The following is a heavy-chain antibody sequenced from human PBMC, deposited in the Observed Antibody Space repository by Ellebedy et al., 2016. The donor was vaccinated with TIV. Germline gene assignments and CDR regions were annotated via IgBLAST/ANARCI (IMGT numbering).Heavy chain of an antibody. D-gene: IGHD6-19*01. V-gene: IGHV1-46*01. Sequence: AASVKVSCKASGYTFTRYYVHWVRQTPGQGLEWMGIINPSGGSTSNAQKFQGRVTMTRDTSTSTVYLALSSLRSEDTAVYYCTRGGAVARGVNWFDSWGQGTLVTVAS. CDR2: INPSGGST. CDR1: GYTFTRYY. CDR3: TRGGAVARGVNWFDS. J-gene: IGHJ5*01.